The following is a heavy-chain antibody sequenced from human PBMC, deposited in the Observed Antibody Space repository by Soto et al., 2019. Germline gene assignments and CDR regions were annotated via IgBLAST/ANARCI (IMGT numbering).Heavy chain of an antibody. D-gene: IGHD1-1*01. CDR3: ARDRGNWAFDI. V-gene: IGHV4-4*02. CDR2: IWHSGST. CDR1: GGSISSNNW. J-gene: IGHJ3*02. Sequence: QVQLQGSGPGLVKPSETLSLTCAVSGGSISSNNWWNWVRQPPGKGLEWIGEIWHSGSTNYNPSLKSRVTISVDKSKNNRSLKLSSVTAADTAVYYCARDRGNWAFDIWGQGTMVTVSS.